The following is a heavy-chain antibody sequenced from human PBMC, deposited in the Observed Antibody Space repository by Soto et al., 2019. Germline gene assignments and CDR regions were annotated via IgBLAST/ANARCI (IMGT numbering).Heavy chain of an antibody. V-gene: IGHV3-7*04. CDR3: AKEGAGAYDY. CDR1: GFTFSQHW. CDR2: IKYDGSEN. J-gene: IGHJ4*02. D-gene: IGHD6-19*01. Sequence: EVQLVESGGGLIQPGGSLRLSCAASGFTFSQHWMSWVRQAPGKGLEWVANIKYDGSENYYVDSVKGRFTISRDNARKSVYLHMNSLRAEDTALYFCAKEGAGAYDYWGQGTLVTVSS.